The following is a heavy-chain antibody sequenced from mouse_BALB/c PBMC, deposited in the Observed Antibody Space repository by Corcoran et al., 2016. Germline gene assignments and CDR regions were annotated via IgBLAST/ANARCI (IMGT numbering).Heavy chain of an antibody. CDR3: AREPYALDY. V-gene: IGHV9-3-1*01. D-gene: IGHD6-1*01. Sequence: QSQLLQSGPELKKPGDTVKISCKASGYTFTNYGMNWVKQAPGKGLKWMGWINTYTGERTYADDFKGRFAFSLETSASTAYLQINNLKNEDTATYFCAREPYALDYWGQGTSVTVSS. CDR1: GYTFTNYG. J-gene: IGHJ4*01. CDR2: INTYTGER.